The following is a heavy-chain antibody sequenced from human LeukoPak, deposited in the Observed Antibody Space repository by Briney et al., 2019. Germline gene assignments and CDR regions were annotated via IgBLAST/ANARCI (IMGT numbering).Heavy chain of an antibody. CDR2: IYYSGST. D-gene: IGHD3-10*01. J-gene: IGHJ3*02. Sequence: SETLSLICTVSGGSISSTNYYWGWIRQPPGKGLEWIGSIYYSGSTYYNPSLKSRVTISVDTSKNQFSLKPSSVTAADTAVYYCARHSSGLHAFDIWGQGTMVTVSS. CDR1: GGSISSTNYY. CDR3: ARHSSGLHAFDI. V-gene: IGHV4-39*01.